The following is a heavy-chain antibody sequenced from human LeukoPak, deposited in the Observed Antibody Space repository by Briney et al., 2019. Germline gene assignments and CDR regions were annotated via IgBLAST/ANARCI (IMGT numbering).Heavy chain of an antibody. J-gene: IGHJ4*02. CDR2: ISSSGNII. V-gene: IGHV3-11*01. Sequence: GGSLRLSCAASGFTFSDYYMRWIRQAPGKGLEWVSYISSSGNIISYADSMKDRFTISRDNAKNSLYLQMNSLRAEDTAVYYCARARYQLLDYWGQGTLVTVPS. CDR3: ARARYQLLDY. CDR1: GFTFSDYY. D-gene: IGHD2-2*01.